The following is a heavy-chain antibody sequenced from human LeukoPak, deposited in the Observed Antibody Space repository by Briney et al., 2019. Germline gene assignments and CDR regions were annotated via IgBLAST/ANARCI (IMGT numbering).Heavy chain of an antibody. CDR2: IKQDGSEK. Sequence: GGSLRLSCAASGLTFNTYWMNWVRQAPGEGLEWVASIKQDGSEKYYVDSVKDRFTISRDNAKNSLYLHMNSLRAEDTAVYYCARVSSSGYGVSSGLFYWGQGTLVTVSS. CDR1: GLTFNTYW. V-gene: IGHV3-7*03. CDR3: ARVSSSGYGVSSGLFY. J-gene: IGHJ4*02. D-gene: IGHD5-18*01.